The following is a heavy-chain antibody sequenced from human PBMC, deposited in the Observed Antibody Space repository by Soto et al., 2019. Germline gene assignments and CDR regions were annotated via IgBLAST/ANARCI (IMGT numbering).Heavy chain of an antibody. Sequence: GGSLRLSCAASGFTFSSYSMNWVRQAPGKGLEWVSYISSSSSTIYYADSVKGRFTISRDNAKNSLYLQMNSLRAEDTAVYYCARDAAAAGTGGYYYYYYMDVWGKGTTVTVSS. CDR3: ARDAAAAGTGGYYYYYYMDV. CDR1: GFTFSSYS. V-gene: IGHV3-48*01. J-gene: IGHJ6*03. D-gene: IGHD6-13*01. CDR2: ISSSSSTI.